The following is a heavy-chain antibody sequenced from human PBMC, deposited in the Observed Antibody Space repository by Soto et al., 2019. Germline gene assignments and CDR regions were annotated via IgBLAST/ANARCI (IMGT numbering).Heavy chain of an antibody. Sequence: PSETLSLTCTVSGGSISSGGYYWSWIRQHPGKGLEWIGYVYYSGSTYYNPSLKSRVTISVDTSKNQFSLKLSSVTAADTAVYYCARARIAAIFVGNYFDYGGRGTLVTVSS. J-gene: IGHJ4*02. D-gene: IGHD6-25*01. CDR1: GGSISSGGYY. V-gene: IGHV4-31*03. CDR3: ARARIAAIFVGNYFDY. CDR2: VYYSGST.